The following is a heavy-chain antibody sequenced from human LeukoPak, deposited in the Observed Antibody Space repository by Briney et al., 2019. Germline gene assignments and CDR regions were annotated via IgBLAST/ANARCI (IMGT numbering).Heavy chain of an antibody. CDR2: ISAYNGNT. CDR3: ARSAGCSGGSCYGGYMDV. CDR1: GYTFTSYG. J-gene: IGHJ6*03. V-gene: IGHV1-18*01. D-gene: IGHD2-15*01. Sequence: ASVKVSCKASGYTFTSYGISWVRQAPGQGLEWMGCISAYNGNTNYAQKLQGRVTMTTDTSTSTAYMEMRSLRSDDTAVYYCARSAGCSGGSCYGGYMDVWGKGTTVTVSS.